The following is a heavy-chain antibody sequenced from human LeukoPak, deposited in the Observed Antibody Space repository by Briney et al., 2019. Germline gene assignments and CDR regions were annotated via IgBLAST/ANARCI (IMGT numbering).Heavy chain of an antibody. J-gene: IGHJ4*02. Sequence: GGPLRLSCAASGFTFSSYSMNWVRQAPGKGLEWVSSISSSSSYIYYADSVKGRFTISRDNAKNSLYLQMNSLRAEDTAVYYCARAARGYSSGWYYFDYWGQGTLVTVSS. CDR3: ARAARGYSSGWYYFDY. CDR1: GFTFSSYS. V-gene: IGHV3-21*01. D-gene: IGHD6-19*01. CDR2: ISSSSSYI.